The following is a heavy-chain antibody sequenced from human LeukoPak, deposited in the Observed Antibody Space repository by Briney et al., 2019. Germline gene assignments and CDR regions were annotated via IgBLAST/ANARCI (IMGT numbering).Heavy chain of an antibody. D-gene: IGHD2-8*02. CDR1: GFTFASYG. V-gene: IGHV3-30*02. Sequence: GGSLRLSCAASGFTFASYGMHWIRHAPGKGLEWVALIRYDGTNKYYTDSVKGRFTISKDNSKNTLYLQMNSLRAEDTAVYYCTRNQGYCTGGGCYIDYWGQGTLVTVSS. CDR2: IRYDGTNK. CDR3: TRNQGYCTGGGCYIDY. J-gene: IGHJ4*02.